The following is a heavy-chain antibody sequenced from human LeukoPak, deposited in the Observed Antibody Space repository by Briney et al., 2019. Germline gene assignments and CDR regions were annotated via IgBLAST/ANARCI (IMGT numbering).Heavy chain of an antibody. Sequence: GGSLRLSCAASGFTFSKYWMLWVPQAPGKGLESVSRINTDGTVTTYADSVKGRFTVPRDNADNTMFLQMNSVRDEDTAVYYCATKQWLAPPPDSWGQGTPVTVSS. D-gene: IGHD6-19*01. CDR2: INTDGTVT. CDR3: ATKQWLAPPPDS. V-gene: IGHV3-74*01. J-gene: IGHJ4*02. CDR1: GFTFSKYW.